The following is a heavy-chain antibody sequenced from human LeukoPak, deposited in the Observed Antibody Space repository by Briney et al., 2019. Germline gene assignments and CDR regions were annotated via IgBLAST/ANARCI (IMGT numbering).Heavy chain of an antibody. Sequence: PSETLSLTCTVSGGSISSGSYYWSWIRQPPGKGLEWIGYIYYSGSTNYNPSLKSRVTISVDTSKNQFSLKLSSVTAADTAVYYCAREDYSRFDPWGQGTLVTVSS. CDR3: AREDYSRFDP. CDR2: IYYSGST. CDR1: GGSISSGSYY. D-gene: IGHD2-15*01. V-gene: IGHV4-61*01. J-gene: IGHJ5*02.